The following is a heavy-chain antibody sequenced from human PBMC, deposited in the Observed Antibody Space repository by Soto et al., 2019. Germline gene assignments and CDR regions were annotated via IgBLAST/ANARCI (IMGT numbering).Heavy chain of an antibody. Sequence: ASVKVSCKASGYTFTSYGISWVRQAPGQGLEWMGWISAYNGNTNYAQKLQGRVTMTTDTSTSTAYMELRSLRSDDTAVYYFARDRRVAAAGTKGNSLDYWGQGTLVTVSS. V-gene: IGHV1-18*01. J-gene: IGHJ4*02. D-gene: IGHD6-13*01. CDR3: ARDRRVAAAGTKGNSLDY. CDR2: ISAYNGNT. CDR1: GYTFTSYG.